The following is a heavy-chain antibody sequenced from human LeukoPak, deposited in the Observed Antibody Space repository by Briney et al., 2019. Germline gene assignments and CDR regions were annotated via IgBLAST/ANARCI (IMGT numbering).Heavy chain of an antibody. V-gene: IGHV3-23*01. D-gene: IGHD2-2*01. CDR1: GFTFSSYA. CDR3: AKQPRVVVPADCLNFDY. CDR2: ISGSGGST. J-gene: IGHJ4*02. Sequence: GGSLRLSCAASGFTFSSYAMSWVRQAPGKGLEWVSAISGSGGSTYYADSVKGRFTISRDNSKNTLYLQMNSLRAEDTAVYYCAKQPRVVVPADCLNFDYWGQGTLVTVSS.